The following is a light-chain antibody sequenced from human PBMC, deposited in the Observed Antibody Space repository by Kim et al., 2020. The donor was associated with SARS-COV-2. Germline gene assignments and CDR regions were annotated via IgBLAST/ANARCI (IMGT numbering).Light chain of an antibody. CDR1: HGIRSY. CDR2: SSS. J-gene: IGKJ4*01. Sequence: SVGDRVTITGRVSHGIRSYLNWFRQKPGTVPKLLIYSSSNLQSGVPSRFSGSGSGTDFTITVSSLQPEDVATYYGQRTYNAPPLTFGGGTKVDIK. CDR3: QRTYNAPPLT. V-gene: IGKV1-27*01.